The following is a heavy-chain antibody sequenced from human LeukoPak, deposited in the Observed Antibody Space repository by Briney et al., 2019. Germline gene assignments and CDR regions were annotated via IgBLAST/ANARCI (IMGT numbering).Heavy chain of an antibody. J-gene: IGHJ6*03. CDR1: GGSFSGYY. V-gene: IGHV4-34*01. CDR3: ARPRQNYYYYYMDV. CDR2: INHSGST. Sequence: PSETLSLTCAVYGGSFSGYYWSWIRQPPGKGLEWIGEINHSGSTNYNPSLKSRVTISVDTSKNQFSLKLSSVTAADTAVYYCARPRQNYYYYYMDVWGKGTTVTVSS.